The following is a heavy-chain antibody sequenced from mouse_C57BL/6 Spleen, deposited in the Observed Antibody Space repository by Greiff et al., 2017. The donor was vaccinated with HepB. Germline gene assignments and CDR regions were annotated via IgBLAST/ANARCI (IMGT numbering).Heavy chain of an antibody. V-gene: IGHV5-9*01. CDR3: ARHYYGSSYVGWNFDV. J-gene: IGHJ1*03. D-gene: IGHD1-1*01. Sequence: DVKLVESGGGLVKPGGSLKLSCAASGFTFSSYTMSWVRQTPEKRLEWVATISGGGGNTYYPDSVKGRFTISRDNAKNTLYLQMRSLRSEDTALYYCARHYYGSSYVGWNFDVWGTGTTVTVSS. CDR2: ISGGGGNT. CDR1: GFTFSSYT.